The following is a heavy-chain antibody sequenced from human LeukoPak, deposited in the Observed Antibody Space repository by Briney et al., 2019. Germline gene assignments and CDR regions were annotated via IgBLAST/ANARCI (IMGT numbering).Heavy chain of an antibody. CDR3: ARDANDGSGGAFDI. V-gene: IGHV3-13*01. Sequence: QPGGSLRLSCAASGFTFSSYDMHWVRQATGKGLEWVSAIGTAGDTYYPGSVKGRFTISRENAKNSLYLQMNSLRAGDTAVYYCARDANDGSGGAFDIWGQGTMVTVSS. CDR1: GFTFSSYD. CDR2: IGTAGDT. J-gene: IGHJ3*02. D-gene: IGHD2-8*01.